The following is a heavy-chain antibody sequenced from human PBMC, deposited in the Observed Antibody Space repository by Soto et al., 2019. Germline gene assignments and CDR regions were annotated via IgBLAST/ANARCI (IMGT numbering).Heavy chain of an antibody. CDR2: TYYRSKWYN. D-gene: IGHD2-21*02. CDR3: ANTLRGDYYFFQH. CDR1: GDSVSSNSAA. V-gene: IGHV6-1*01. J-gene: IGHJ1*01. Sequence: SQTLSLTCAISGDSVSSNSAAWNWIRQSPSRGLEWLGRTYYRSKWYNDYAVSVKSRITINPDTSKNQFSLKLTSVTAADTAVYYCANTLRGDYYFFQHWGQGTLVTVSS.